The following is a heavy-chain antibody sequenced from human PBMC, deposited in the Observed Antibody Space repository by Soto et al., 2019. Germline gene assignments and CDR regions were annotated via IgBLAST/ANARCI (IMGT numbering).Heavy chain of an antibody. J-gene: IGHJ6*02. V-gene: IGHV3-15*01. CDR1: GFTVSNAW. D-gene: IGHD3-16*01. Sequence: PGGSLRLSCAASGFTVSNAWMSWVRQAPGKGLEWVGRIKSKTDGGTTDYAAPVKGRFTISRDDSKNTLYLQMNSLKTEDTAVYYCTTDPSGGIMITFGYYYYGMDVWGQGTTVTVSS. CDR3: TTDPSGGIMITFGYYYYGMDV. CDR2: IKSKTDGGTT.